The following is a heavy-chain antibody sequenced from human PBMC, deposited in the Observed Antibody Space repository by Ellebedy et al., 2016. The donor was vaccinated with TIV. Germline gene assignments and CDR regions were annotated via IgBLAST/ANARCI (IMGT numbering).Heavy chain of an antibody. CDR3: ARDAADNRYYDQPYYFDY. CDR2: IYYSGST. Sequence: GSLRLXCTVSGGSISSSSYYWVWLRQPPGKGLEWIGSIYYSGSTYYNPSHKSRVTISVDTSKNQFALKLSSVTAADTAVYYCARDAADNRYYDQPYYFDYWGQGTLVTVSS. J-gene: IGHJ4*02. D-gene: IGHD3-22*01. CDR1: GGSISSSSYY. V-gene: IGHV4-39*06.